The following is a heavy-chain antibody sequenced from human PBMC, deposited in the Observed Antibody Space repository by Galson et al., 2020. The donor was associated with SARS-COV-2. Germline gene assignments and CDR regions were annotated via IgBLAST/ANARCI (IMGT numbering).Heavy chain of an antibody. J-gene: IGHJ4*02. CDR3: ARDSSLYYYDSSGYLGY. CDR1: GFTFSDYY. CDR2: ISSSGSTI. Sequence: KIGESLKISCAASGFTFSDYYMSWIRKAPGKGLEWVSYISSSGSTIYYADSVKGRFTISRDNAKNSLYLQMNSLRAEDTAVYYCARDSSLYYYDSSGYLGYWGQGTLVTVSS. D-gene: IGHD3-22*01. V-gene: IGHV3-11*01.